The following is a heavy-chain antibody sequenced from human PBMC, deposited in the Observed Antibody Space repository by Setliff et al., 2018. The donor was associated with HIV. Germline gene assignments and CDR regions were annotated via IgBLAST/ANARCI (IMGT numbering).Heavy chain of an antibody. D-gene: IGHD2-21*01. V-gene: IGHV1-46*01. J-gene: IGHJ5*02. CDR3: ARNKIGWDTYSVVNYFDP. CDR1: GYTFTSYY. Sequence: ASVKVSCKASGYTFTSYYMHWVRQAPGQGLEWMGIINPSSGSTTYAQKFQGRVTLTRDTSTNTAYMELRRLRSDDTAIYFCARNKIGWDTYSVVNYFDPWGQGTLVTVSS. CDR2: INPSSGST.